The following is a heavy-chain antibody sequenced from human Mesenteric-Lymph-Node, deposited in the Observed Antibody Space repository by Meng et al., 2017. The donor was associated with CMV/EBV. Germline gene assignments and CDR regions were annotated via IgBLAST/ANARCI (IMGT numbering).Heavy chain of an antibody. Sequence: GESLKISCAASGFTFNNYAMNWVRQAPGKGLEWVSAISGSAGSTYYADSVRGRFTISRDNSKNTLYLQMNSLRVEDTAVYYCARDLDYGGNRAMGAFDIWGQGTMVTVSS. CDR2: ISGSAGST. CDR1: GFTFNNYA. CDR3: ARDLDYGGNRAMGAFDI. V-gene: IGHV3-23*01. J-gene: IGHJ3*02. D-gene: IGHD4-23*01.